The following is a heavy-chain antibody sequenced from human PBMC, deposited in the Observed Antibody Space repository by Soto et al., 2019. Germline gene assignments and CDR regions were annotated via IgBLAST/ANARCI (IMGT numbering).Heavy chain of an antibody. Sequence: ASGKVGSKASGYTLTDYYMHWVRQAPGRGLEWMGWIDPNSGGTNYAQKFQGWVTMSRDTSINTAYMELSRLRSDDTAVYYCARERMVMITVRHYYQYGMDVWGQESTVAVSS. CDR1: GYTLTDYY. CDR3: ARERMVMITVRHYYQYGMDV. D-gene: IGHD3-16*01. V-gene: IGHV1-2*04. CDR2: IDPNSGGT. J-gene: IGHJ6*02.